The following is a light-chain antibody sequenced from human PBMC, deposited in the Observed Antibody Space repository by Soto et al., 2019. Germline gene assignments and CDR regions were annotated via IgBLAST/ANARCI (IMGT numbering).Light chain of an antibody. V-gene: IGLV2-14*01. CDR2: EVS. CDR3: ATWDDTLNGRV. CDR1: SSDVGGYNY. J-gene: IGLJ3*02. Sequence: QSALTQPASVSGSPGQSITISCTGTSSDVGGYNYVSWYQQHPGKAPKLMIYEVSNRPSGVSNRFSGSKSGNTASLTISGLQSGDEADYYCATWDDTLNGRVFGGGTKVTVL.